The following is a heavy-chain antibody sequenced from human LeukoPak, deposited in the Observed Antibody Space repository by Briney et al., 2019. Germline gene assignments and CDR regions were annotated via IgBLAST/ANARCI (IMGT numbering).Heavy chain of an antibody. CDR3: PSHRVVRGVFDP. V-gene: IGHV3-74*01. CDR2: INSDGSSA. Sequence: GGSLRLSCAASGFTFSTYWMHWVRQAPGKGLLWVSRINSDGSSATYADSVKGRFNISRDNAKNTLYLQMNSLRAEDTAVYYCPSHRVVRGVFDPWGQGTLVTVSS. D-gene: IGHD3-10*01. CDR1: GFTFSTYW. J-gene: IGHJ5*02.